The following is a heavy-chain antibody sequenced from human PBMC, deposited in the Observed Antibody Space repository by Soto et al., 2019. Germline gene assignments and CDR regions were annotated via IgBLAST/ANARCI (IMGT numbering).Heavy chain of an antibody. CDR1: GFTFTSHA. Sequence: GGSLRLSCAASGFTFTSHAMSWVRQAPGKGLEWVSSIGGSGASTYYADSVKGRFTISRDNSKNTLYLQMNSLRAEDTAVYYCAKSYGDYVGSAPYWGQGTLVTVSS. CDR2: IGGSGAST. J-gene: IGHJ4*02. V-gene: IGHV3-23*01. D-gene: IGHD4-17*01. CDR3: AKSYGDYVGSAPY.